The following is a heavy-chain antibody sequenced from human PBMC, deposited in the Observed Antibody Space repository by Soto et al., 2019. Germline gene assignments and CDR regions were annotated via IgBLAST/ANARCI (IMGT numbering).Heavy chain of an antibody. J-gene: IGHJ6*02. Sequence: EVQLVESGGGLVQPGGSLRLSCEASGFTFRNYDMHWVRQGTGKGLEWVSGISAAGDPDYADSVEGRFTISRENAQTSFFLQMNSLRVVDTAVYYCARTDRDFYGVDVWGQGTTVSVSS. CDR3: ARTDRDFYGVDV. V-gene: IGHV3-13*05. CDR1: GFTFRNYD. CDR2: ISAAGDP.